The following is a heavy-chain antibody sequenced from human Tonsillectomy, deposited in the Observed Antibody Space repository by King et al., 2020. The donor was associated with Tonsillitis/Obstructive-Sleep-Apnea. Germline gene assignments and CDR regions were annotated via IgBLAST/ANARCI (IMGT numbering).Heavy chain of an antibody. CDR1: GFTFNTYA. CDR3: ARDPHENIVVVPAALEYYYYYYYMDV. V-gene: IGHV3-30*04. J-gene: IGHJ6*03. Sequence: VQLVESGGGVVQPGRSLRLSCAASGFTFNTYAMHWVRQAPGKGLEWVAVISYDRSNEYYADSVKGRFTISRDNSKNTLYLQMNSLRAEDTAVYYCARDPHENIVVVPAALEYYYYYYYMDVWGKGTTVTVSS. CDR2: ISYDRSNE. D-gene: IGHD2-2*01.